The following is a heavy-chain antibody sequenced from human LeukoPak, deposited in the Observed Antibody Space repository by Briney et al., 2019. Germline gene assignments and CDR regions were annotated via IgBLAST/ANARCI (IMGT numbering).Heavy chain of an antibody. Sequence: GGSLRLSCAASGFTFSSYRMNWVRQAPGKGLEWVSSISSSSSYIYYADSVKGRFTISRDNAKNSLYLQMNSLRAEDTAVYYCARTAYYDFWSGYYEPVYYFDYWGQGTLVTVSS. CDR3: ARTAYYDFWSGYYEPVYYFDY. CDR1: GFTFSSYR. J-gene: IGHJ4*02. V-gene: IGHV3-21*01. D-gene: IGHD3-3*01. CDR2: ISSSSSYI.